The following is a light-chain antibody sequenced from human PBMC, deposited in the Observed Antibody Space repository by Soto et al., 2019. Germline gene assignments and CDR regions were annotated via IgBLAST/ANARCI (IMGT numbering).Light chain of an antibody. CDR2: DVN. J-gene: IGLJ3*02. CDR3: CSYAGSYSWV. V-gene: IGLV2-11*01. Sequence: QSALTQPRSVSASPGQSVTISCTGTISDIGSYKSVSWYQQYPGKAPKLMIYDVNKRPSGVPDRFSGSKSGNRASLTISGLQAEDESDYYCCSYAGSYSWVFGGGTKVTVL. CDR1: ISDIGSYKS.